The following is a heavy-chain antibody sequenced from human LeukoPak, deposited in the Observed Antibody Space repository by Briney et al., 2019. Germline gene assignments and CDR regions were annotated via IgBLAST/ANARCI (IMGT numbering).Heavy chain of an antibody. J-gene: IGHJ4*02. Sequence: PGGSLRLSCAASGFSFSSYTMNWVRQAPGKGLEWVSSISISSSSIYYADSVKGRFTISRDNAKNSLYLQMNSLRAEDTAVYYCARAYFSDNSGIRDFWGQGTLVTVSS. CDR2: ISISSSSI. D-gene: IGHD3-22*01. CDR1: GFSFSSYT. CDR3: ARAYFSDNSGIRDF. V-gene: IGHV3-21*01.